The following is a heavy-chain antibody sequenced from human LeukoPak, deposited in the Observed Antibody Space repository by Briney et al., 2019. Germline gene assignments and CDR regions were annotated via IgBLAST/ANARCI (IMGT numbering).Heavy chain of an antibody. Sequence: ASVKVSCEASGYIFTAYYIHWVRQAPGQGLEWVGRIHPSSGGTEYAQNFQGRVTVTRDTSITTAYMELNRLTSDDTAVYYCARNYGDLDYWGQGTLVTVCS. V-gene: IGHV1-2*06. CDR3: ARNYGDLDY. D-gene: IGHD4-17*01. CDR2: IHPSSGGT. CDR1: GYIFTAYY. J-gene: IGHJ4*02.